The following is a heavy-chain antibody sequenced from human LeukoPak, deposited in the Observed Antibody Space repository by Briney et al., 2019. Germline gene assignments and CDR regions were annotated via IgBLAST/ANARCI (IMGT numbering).Heavy chain of an antibody. CDR1: AGSFGGYY. CDR3: ARGGSGNDCNAFDL. D-gene: IGHD1-1*01. V-gene: IGHV4-34*01. J-gene: IGHJ3*01. Sequence: PSPTLSLTYAVDAGSFGGYYWGWVRQPAGEGLEWKGEINHSGSTNYNPSLKSRVIISVDTSTKQFSLKLSSVTAADTAVYYCARGGSGNDCNAFDLWGQGTMVTVSS. CDR2: INHSGST.